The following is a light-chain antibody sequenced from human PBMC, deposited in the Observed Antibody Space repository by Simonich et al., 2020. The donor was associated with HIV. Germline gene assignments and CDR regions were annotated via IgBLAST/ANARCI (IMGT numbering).Light chain of an antibody. CDR1: SSDVGGYNY. J-gene: IGLJ3*02. CDR3: SSYTSSNTWV. CDR2: DVN. Sequence: QSALTQPPSASGSPGQSVTISCTGTSSDVGGYNYGSWYQQHPGKAPKPMIYDVNRRPSGVSNRFSGSKSGTTASLTISGRQADDEANYYCSSYTSSNTWVFGGGTKLTVL. V-gene: IGLV2-14*01.